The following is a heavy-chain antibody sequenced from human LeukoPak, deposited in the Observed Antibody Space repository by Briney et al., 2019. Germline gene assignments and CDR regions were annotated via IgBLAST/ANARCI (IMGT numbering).Heavy chain of an antibody. CDR2: ISSSSSYI. Sequence: GGSLRLSCAASGFTFSSYTMNWVRQAPGKGLEWVSSISSSSSYIYYADSVKGRFTISRDNAKYSLYLQMNSLRAEDTAVYYCARDPTSYGSGPYYFDYWGHGTLVTVSS. J-gene: IGHJ4*01. D-gene: IGHD3-10*01. CDR1: GFTFSSYT. V-gene: IGHV3-21*01. CDR3: ARDPTSYGSGPYYFDY.